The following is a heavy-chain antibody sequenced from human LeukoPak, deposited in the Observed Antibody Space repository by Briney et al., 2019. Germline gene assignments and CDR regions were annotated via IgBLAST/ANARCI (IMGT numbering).Heavy chain of an antibody. V-gene: IGHV4-38-2*02. J-gene: IGHJ5*02. CDR2: IYHSGKT. D-gene: IGHD6-13*01. CDR3: ARRAAAKFDP. CDR1: GYSINSGYY. Sequence: SETLSLTCTVSGYSINSGYYWGWIRQPPGKGLEWIGSIYHSGKTYYNPSLKSRVTISVDTSKNQFSLKLSSVTAADTAVYYCARRAAAKFDPWGQGTLVTVSS.